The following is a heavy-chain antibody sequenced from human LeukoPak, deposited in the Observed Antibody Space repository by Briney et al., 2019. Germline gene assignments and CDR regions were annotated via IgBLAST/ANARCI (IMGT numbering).Heavy chain of an antibody. D-gene: IGHD1-26*01. CDR2: IYFSGST. J-gene: IGHJ6*03. Sequence: SETLSLTCTVSGGSISSSSYYWGWIRQPPGMGLDWLGIIYFSGSTLYNPSLNSRVIISLDRSQNQVSLSLSSVTAADTAMYYCATGKQRDYFYMDVWGKGTTVTVSS. CDR1: GGSISSSSYY. V-gene: IGHV4-39*07. CDR3: ATGKQRDYFYMDV.